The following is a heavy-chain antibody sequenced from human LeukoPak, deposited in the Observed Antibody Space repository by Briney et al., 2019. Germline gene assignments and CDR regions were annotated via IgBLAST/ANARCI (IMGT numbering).Heavy chain of an antibody. Sequence: GGSLRLSCAASGFTVSSNYMSWVRQAPGKGLEWVSVIYSGGSTYYADSVKGRFTISRGNSKNTLYLQMDSLRAEDTAVYYCARTSDSSGYDFDYWGQGTLVTVSS. J-gene: IGHJ4*02. V-gene: IGHV3-53*01. CDR3: ARTSDSSGYDFDY. D-gene: IGHD3-22*01. CDR2: IYSGGST. CDR1: GFTVSSNY.